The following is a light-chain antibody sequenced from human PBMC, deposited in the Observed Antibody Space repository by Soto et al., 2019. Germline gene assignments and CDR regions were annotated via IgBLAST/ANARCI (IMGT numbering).Light chain of an antibody. V-gene: IGKV3-20*01. CDR3: QRYGSSPLYA. CDR2: GTS. CDR1: QTINTEF. J-gene: IGKJ2*01. Sequence: EIVLTQSPGTLSLSPGERATFSCRTSQTINTEFLAWYQQRPGLAPRLLIHGTSNRATGIPDRFSGSGSGRDFTLTISALEPEDFAVYYCQRYGSSPLYAFGQGTKLEI.